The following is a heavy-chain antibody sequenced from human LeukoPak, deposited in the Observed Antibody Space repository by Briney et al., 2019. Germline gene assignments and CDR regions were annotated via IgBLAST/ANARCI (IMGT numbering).Heavy chain of an antibody. V-gene: IGHV3-72*01. CDR1: GFKFSDHY. D-gene: IGHD5-18*01. CDR2: SRNKASSYTT. J-gene: IGHJ4*02. CDR3: AKDLAIGNTALEYFDY. Sequence: PGGSLRLSCAASGFKFSDHYIDWVRQAPGKGLEWVGRSRNKASSYTTEYAASVEGRFTISRDVSESSLYLQMNSLRTEDTAVYYCAKDLAIGNTALEYFDYWGQGTLVTVSS.